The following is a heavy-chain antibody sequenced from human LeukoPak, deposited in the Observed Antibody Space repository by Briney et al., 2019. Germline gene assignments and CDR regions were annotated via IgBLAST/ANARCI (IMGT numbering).Heavy chain of an antibody. V-gene: IGHV3-74*01. CDR1: GFTFSTYW. D-gene: IGHD3-9*01. J-gene: IGHJ5*02. CDR3: ARPPDILTGKNWFDP. CDR2: INSDGSIT. Sequence: PGGSLRLSCAASGFTFSTYWMHWVRQAPGKGLVWVSRINSDGSITDYADSVKGRVTISRDNAKNTLYLQMNGLRVEDTAVYYCARPPDILTGKNWFDPWGQGTLVTVSS.